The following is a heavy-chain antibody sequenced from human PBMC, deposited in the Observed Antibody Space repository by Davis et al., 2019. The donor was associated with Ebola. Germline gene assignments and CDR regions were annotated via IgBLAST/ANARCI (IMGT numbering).Heavy chain of an antibody. CDR1: GYTFTGYY. D-gene: IGHD3-16*01. CDR3: ARVSFTIGAEGGVPISRYYYMDV. J-gene: IGHJ6*03. CDR2: INPNSGGT. Sequence: ASVKVSCKASGYTFTGYYMHWVRQAPGQGLEWMGWINPNSGGTNYAQKFQGRVTMTRDTSITTAYMEVSSLRSDDTAVYYCARVSFTIGAEGGVPISRYYYMDVWGKGTTVTVSS. V-gene: IGHV1-2*02.